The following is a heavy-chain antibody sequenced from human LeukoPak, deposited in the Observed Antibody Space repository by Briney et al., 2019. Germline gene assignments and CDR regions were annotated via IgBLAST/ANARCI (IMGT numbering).Heavy chain of an antibody. D-gene: IGHD5-18*01. CDR3: AKGRRRGYAYGTIDS. V-gene: IGHV3-43*01. CDR2: ISLDGNNA. CDR1: GFTFDYSA. J-gene: IGHJ4*02. Sequence: GGSLRLSCAASGFTFDYSAMYWVRQSPGKGLEWVSLISLDGNNAYYADSVRGRFTISRDNSKNFLHLQMNSLTSEDTALYYCAKGRRRGYAYGTIDSWGQGTLVTVSS.